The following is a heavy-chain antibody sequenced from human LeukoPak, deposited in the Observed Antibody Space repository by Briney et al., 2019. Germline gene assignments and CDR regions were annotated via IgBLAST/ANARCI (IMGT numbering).Heavy chain of an antibody. Sequence: ASVKVSCTASGYTFTSYGISWVRQAPGQGLEWMGWISAYNGNTNYAQKLQGRVTMTTDTSTSTAYMELRSLRSDDTAVYYCASRSNSDGNAEDFDYWGQGTLVTVSS. CDR2: ISAYNGNT. J-gene: IGHJ4*02. V-gene: IGHV1-18*01. CDR1: GYTFTSYG. CDR3: ASRSNSDGNAEDFDY. D-gene: IGHD1-14*01.